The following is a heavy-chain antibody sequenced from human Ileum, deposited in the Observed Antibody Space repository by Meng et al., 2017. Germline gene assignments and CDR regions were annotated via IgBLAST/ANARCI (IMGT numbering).Heavy chain of an antibody. D-gene: IGHD4-23*01. CDR1: SGSISSNTY. Sequence: VQRPGPGPGRVRPSGPLSLSCAVSSGSISSNTYWSWVRQPPGKGLEWIGQISHSGSAYYNPSLKSRVTMSVDKSKSQFSLMLTSVTAADTAIYYCARHGGYSQDFWGQGTLVTVSS. CDR3: ARHGGYSQDF. CDR2: ISHSGSA. V-gene: IGHV4-4*02. J-gene: IGHJ4*02.